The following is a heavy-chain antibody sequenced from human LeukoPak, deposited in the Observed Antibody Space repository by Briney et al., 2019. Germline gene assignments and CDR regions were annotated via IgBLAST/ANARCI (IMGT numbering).Heavy chain of an antibody. CDR3: ARRTDVFPYYFDY. CDR1: GSSISSGSY. V-gene: IGHV4-38-2*01. CDR2: ICHSGST. D-gene: IGHD2/OR15-2a*01. J-gene: IGHJ4*02. Sequence: SETLSLTCAVSGSSISSGSYWGWIRQPPGRGLEWIGNICHSGSTYYNPSLKSRVTLSVDTSKNQFSLRLSSVTAADTAVYYCARRTDVFPYYFDYWGQGTLVTVSS.